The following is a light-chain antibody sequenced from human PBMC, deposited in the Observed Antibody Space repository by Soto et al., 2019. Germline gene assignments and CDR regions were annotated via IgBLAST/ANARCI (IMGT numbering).Light chain of an antibody. Sequence: EIVLTQSPGSLSLSPGDRATLSCRASQSVGGNVAWYQQIPGQPPKLLIFGASSRATGIADKFSGSGSGTDFTLTISRLEPADFALYYCQHYGAAPITFGQGTRLVIK. V-gene: IGKV3-20*01. CDR1: QSVGGN. CDR2: GAS. J-gene: IGKJ5*01. CDR3: QHYGAAPIT.